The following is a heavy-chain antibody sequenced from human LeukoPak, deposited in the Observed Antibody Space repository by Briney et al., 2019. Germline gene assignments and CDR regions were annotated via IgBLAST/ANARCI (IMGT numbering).Heavy chain of an antibody. CDR3: ARIGYNHYFDY. Sequence: GASVEVSSQASGYTFTDYYLHWVRQAPGQGLEWMGWINPNSGGTNSAQTFQGRGTMTRDTSITTAYLDLSRLRSDDTAVYYCARIGYNHYFDYWGQGTLVTVSS. CDR2: INPNSGGT. D-gene: IGHD5-24*01. J-gene: IGHJ4*02. CDR1: GYTFTDYY. V-gene: IGHV1-2*02.